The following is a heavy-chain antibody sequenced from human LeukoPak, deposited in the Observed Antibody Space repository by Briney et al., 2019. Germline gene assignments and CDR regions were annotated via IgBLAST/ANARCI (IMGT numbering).Heavy chain of an antibody. CDR1: GYTLTELS. J-gene: IGHJ3*02. Sequence: GASVKVSCKVSGYTLTELSMHWVRPAPGKGLEWMGGFDPEDGETIYAQKFQGRVTMTEDTSTDTAYMEQSRLRSEDTAVYYCASSVYQSRVVPVKNAFDIWGQGTMVTVSS. CDR2: FDPEDGET. CDR3: ASSVYQSRVVPVKNAFDI. V-gene: IGHV1-24*01. D-gene: IGHD2-2*01.